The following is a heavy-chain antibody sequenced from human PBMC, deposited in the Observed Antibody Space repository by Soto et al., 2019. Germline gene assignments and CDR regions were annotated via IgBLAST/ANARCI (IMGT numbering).Heavy chain of an antibody. J-gene: IGHJ6*03. CDR2: ISGSGGST. CDR3: AKGGATHYYYYYYMDV. D-gene: IGHD1-26*01. CDR1: GFTFSSYA. V-gene: IGHV3-23*01. Sequence: GGSLRLSCAASGFTFSSYAMSWVRQAPGKGLEWVSAISGSGGSTYYADSVKGRFTISRDNSKNKLYLQMNSLRAEDTAVYYCAKGGATHYYYYYYMDVWGKGTTVTVSS.